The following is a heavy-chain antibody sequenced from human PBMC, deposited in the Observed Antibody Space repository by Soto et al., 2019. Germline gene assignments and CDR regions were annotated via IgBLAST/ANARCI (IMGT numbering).Heavy chain of an antibody. V-gene: IGHV4-39*01. CDR3: ARLGGVAAIFDY. J-gene: IGHJ4*02. Sequence: QLQLQESGPGLVKPSETLSLTCTVSGGSISSSSYYWGWIRQPPGKGLEWIGSIYYSGSTYYNPALKSRVTTAVDTSKNQFSVKLSSVTAADTAVYYCARLGGVAAIFDYWGKGTLVTVSS. D-gene: IGHD2-15*01. CDR1: GGSISSSSYY. CDR2: IYYSGST.